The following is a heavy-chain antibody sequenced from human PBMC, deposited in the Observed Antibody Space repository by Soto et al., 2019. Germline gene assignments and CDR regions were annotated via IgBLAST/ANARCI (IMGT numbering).Heavy chain of an antibody. CDR3: ARDGRRGWEMDV. V-gene: IGHV3-48*01. J-gene: IGHJ6*04. Sequence: EVQLVESGGGLVQPGGSLRLSCAASGFTFSDYSLNWVRQAPGKGLEWVSHITHGPNIIYYADSVKGRFTISRDNANNLVSLQMNSLGAEDTAVYYCARDGRRGWEMDVWGKGTTVTVSS. D-gene: IGHD1-26*01. CDR1: GFTFSDYS. CDR2: ITHGPNII.